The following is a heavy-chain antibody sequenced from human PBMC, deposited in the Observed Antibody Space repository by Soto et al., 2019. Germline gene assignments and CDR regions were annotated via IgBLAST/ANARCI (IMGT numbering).Heavy chain of an antibody. CDR3: ARDTLLADWGMDV. V-gene: IGHV3-33*01. Sequence: GSLRLSCAASGFTFSSYGIHWVRQAPGKGLEWVAVIWYDGSNKYYADSVKGRFTISRDNSKNTLYLQMNSLRAEDTAVYYCARDTLLADWGMDVWGQGTTVTVYS. CDR2: IWYDGSNK. CDR1: GFTFSSYG. D-gene: IGHD3-9*01. J-gene: IGHJ6*02.